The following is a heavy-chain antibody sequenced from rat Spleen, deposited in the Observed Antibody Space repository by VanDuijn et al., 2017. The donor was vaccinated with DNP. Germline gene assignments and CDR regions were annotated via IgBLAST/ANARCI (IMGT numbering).Heavy chain of an antibody. J-gene: IGHJ1*01. D-gene: IGHD1-2*01. Sequence: EVQLVESGGDLVQPGRSLKLSCAASGFTFSNYGMHWIRQAPTKGLEWVASISPGGGSTYYPDSVKGRFTISRDDAKSSLYLQMNSLKSEDTATYYCARGSSSIYWYFDFWGPGTMVTVSS. V-gene: IGHV5-19*01. CDR1: GFTFSNYG. CDR3: ARGSSSIYWYFDF. CDR2: ISPGGGST.